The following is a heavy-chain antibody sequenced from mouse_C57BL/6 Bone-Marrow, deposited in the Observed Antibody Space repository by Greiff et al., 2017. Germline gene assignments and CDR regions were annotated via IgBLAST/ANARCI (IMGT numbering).Heavy chain of an antibody. CDR2: INPGSGGT. D-gene: IGHD2-3*01. CDR1: GYAFTNYL. CDR3: ARWGWLLYWYFDV. V-gene: IGHV1-54*01. J-gene: IGHJ1*03. Sequence: QVQLQQSGAELVRPGTSVKVSCKASGYAFTNYLIEWVKQRPGQGLEWIGVINPGSGGTNYNEKFKGKATLTADKSSSTAYMPLSSLTSEDSAVYFCARWGWLLYWYFDVWGTGTTVTVSA.